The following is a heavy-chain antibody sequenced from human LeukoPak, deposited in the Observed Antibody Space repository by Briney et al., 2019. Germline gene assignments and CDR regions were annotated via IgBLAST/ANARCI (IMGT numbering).Heavy chain of an antibody. Sequence: GRSLRLSCAASGFTSSSYGMHWVRQAPGKGLEWVAVISYDGSNKYYADSVKGRFTISRDNSKNTLYLQMNSLRAEDTAVYYCAKDSMVRGVARGYFDYWGQGTLVTVSS. V-gene: IGHV3-30*18. CDR2: ISYDGSNK. CDR3: AKDSMVRGVARGYFDY. J-gene: IGHJ4*02. D-gene: IGHD3-10*01. CDR1: GFTSSSYG.